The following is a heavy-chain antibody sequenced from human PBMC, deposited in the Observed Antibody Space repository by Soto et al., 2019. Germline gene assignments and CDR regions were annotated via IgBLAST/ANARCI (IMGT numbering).Heavy chain of an antibody. Sequence: PGGSLRLSCAASGFTFSSYAMSWVRQAPGKGPEWVAGISGSGGSTYYADSVKGRFTISRDNSKNTLYLQMSSLRAEDTAVYYCAKVMVKNWFDPWGQGTLVTVSS. D-gene: IGHD2-21*01. CDR1: GFTFSSYA. V-gene: IGHV3-23*01. CDR3: AKVMVKNWFDP. CDR2: ISGSGGST. J-gene: IGHJ5*02.